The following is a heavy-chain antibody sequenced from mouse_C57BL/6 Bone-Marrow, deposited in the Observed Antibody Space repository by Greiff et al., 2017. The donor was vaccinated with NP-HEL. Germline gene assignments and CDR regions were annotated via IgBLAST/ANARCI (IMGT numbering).Heavy chain of an antibody. D-gene: IGHD1-1*01. J-gene: IGHJ2*01. V-gene: IGHV1-55*01. CDR2: IYPGSGST. Sequence: QVQLQQPGAELVKPGASVKMSCKASGYTFTSYWITWVKQRPGQGLEWIGDIYPGSGSTNYNEKFKSKATLTVDTSSRKAYMQLSSLTSEDSSVYYGARGAAYYGSRRNYFDYWGQGTTLTVSS. CDR3: ARGAAYYGSRRNYFDY. CDR1: GYTFTSYW.